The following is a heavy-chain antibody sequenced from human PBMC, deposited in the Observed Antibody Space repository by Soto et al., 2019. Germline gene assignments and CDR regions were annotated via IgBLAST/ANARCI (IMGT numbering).Heavy chain of an antibody. CDR1: GYTFTSYA. J-gene: IGHJ3*01. D-gene: IGHD3-10*01. V-gene: IGHV1-3*01. CDR2: INAGNGNT. Sequence: ASVKVSCKASGYTFTSYAMHWVRQAPGQRPEWMGWINAGNGNTKYSQKFQGRVTITRDTSASTAYMELSSLRSEDTAVYYCARTRCFRMVRGVSEAFDFWGQGSMVPVSS. CDR3: ARTRCFRMVRGVSEAFDF.